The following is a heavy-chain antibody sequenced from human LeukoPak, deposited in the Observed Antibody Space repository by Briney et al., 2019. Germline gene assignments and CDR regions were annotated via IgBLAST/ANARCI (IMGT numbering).Heavy chain of an antibody. CDR3: AREVLNSSSWYADY. V-gene: IGHV4-39*07. Sequence: SETLSLTCTVSGGSISTSNYYWGWIRQPPGKGLEWIGNIFYSGSTYYSPSVKSRVTISVDTSKNQFSLKLSSVTAADTAVYYCAREVLNSSSWYADYWGQGTLVTVSS. CDR1: GGSISTSNYY. D-gene: IGHD6-13*01. CDR2: IFYSGST. J-gene: IGHJ4*02.